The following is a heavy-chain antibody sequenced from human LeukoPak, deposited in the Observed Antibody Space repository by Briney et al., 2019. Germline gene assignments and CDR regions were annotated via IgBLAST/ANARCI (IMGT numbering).Heavy chain of an antibody. V-gene: IGHV4-59*08. D-gene: IGHD3-9*01. J-gene: IGHJ6*03. Sequence: SETLSLTCTVSGGSIFTYYWSWIRQPPGKGLEWIGYIYYSGNTNYNPSLKSRVTISVDTSKNQFSLRLNSVTAADTAVYYCATLTGYYYYYLDVWGKGTTVTISS. CDR3: ATLTGYYYYYLDV. CDR2: IYYSGNT. CDR1: GGSIFTYY.